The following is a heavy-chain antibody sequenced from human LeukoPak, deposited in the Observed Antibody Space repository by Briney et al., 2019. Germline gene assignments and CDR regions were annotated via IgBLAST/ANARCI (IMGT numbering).Heavy chain of an antibody. Sequence: GGSLRLSCAASGFTFSSYAMSWVRQAPGKGLEWVSSISSSSSYIYYADSVKGRFTISRDNAKNSLYLQMNSLRAEDTAVYYCARDLTTVTTFGQYFDYWGQGTLVTVSS. J-gene: IGHJ4*02. CDR3: ARDLTTVTTFGQYFDY. CDR1: GFTFSSYA. D-gene: IGHD4-17*01. CDR2: ISSSSSYI. V-gene: IGHV3-21*01.